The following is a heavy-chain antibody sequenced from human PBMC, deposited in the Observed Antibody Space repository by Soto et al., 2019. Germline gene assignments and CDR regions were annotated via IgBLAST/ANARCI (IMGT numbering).Heavy chain of an antibody. CDR1: SGSIFSSNW. CDR3: ASHLVMSGTRGFDN. J-gene: IGHJ4*02. D-gene: IGHD6-13*01. CDR2: TRNSGGA. Sequence: QVQLQESGPGLVKPSGTLSLTCAVSSGSIFSSNWWSWVRQPPGKGLEWIGETRNSGGANYNPSLQSRVTITVDRTKNHFFLELRSVTAADTAVYSCASHLVMSGTRGFDNWGLGALVTVSS. V-gene: IGHV4-4*02.